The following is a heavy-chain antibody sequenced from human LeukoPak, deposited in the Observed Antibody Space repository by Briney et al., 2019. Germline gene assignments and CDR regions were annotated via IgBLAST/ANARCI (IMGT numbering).Heavy chain of an antibody. V-gene: IGHV1-24*01. J-gene: IGHJ6*02. CDR2: FDPEDGET. CDR1: GYTLTELS. Sequence: GASVKVSCKVSGYTLTELSMHWVRQAPGKGLEWMGGFDPEDGETIYAQKSQGRVTMTEDTSTDTAYMELSSLRSEDTAVYYCATLLTRIAAAGTRYYYYGMDVWGQGTTVTVSS. D-gene: IGHD6-13*01. CDR3: ATLLTRIAAAGTRYYYYGMDV.